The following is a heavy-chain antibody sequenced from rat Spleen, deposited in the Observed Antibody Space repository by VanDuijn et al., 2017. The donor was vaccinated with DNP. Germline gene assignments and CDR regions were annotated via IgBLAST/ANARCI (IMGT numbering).Heavy chain of an antibody. J-gene: IGHJ2*01. Sequence: EVQLVQSGGGLLQPGRSLTLSCAASGFAFSDYYMAWVRQAPTKGLEWVASISTGGSNTYYRDSVKGRFTISRDNAKNTQYLQMDSLRSEDTATYYCGRHGRGNPPFDYWGQGVTVTVSS. CDR1: GFAFSDYY. D-gene: IGHD4-5*01. CDR2: ISTGGSNT. V-gene: IGHV5S13*01. CDR3: GRHGRGNPPFDY.